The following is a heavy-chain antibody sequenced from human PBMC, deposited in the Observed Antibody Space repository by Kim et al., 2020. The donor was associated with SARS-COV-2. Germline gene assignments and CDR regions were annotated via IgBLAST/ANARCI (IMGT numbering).Heavy chain of an antibody. CDR2: IYYSGST. CDR3: ARVRMGIAAAGLWGFDP. D-gene: IGHD6-13*01. CDR1: GGSISSYY. Sequence: SETLSLTCTVSGGSISSYYWSWIRQPPGKGLEWIGYIYYSGSTNYNPSLKSRVTISVDTSKNQFSLKLSSVTAADTAVYYCARVRMGIAAAGLWGFDPWGQGTLVTVSS. V-gene: IGHV4-59*13. J-gene: IGHJ5*02.